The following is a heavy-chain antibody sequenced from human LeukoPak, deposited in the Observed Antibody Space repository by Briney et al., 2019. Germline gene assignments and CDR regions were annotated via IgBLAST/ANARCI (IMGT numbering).Heavy chain of an antibody. CDR2: IYSGGST. V-gene: IGHV3-53*01. J-gene: IGHJ4*02. CDR3: ARIPKTTYFDY. Sequence: PGGSLRLSCAASGFTVSSKYMSWVRQAPGKGLEWVSVIYSGGSTDYADSVKGRFTISRDNSENTLHLQMNSLRAEDTAVYYCARIPKTTYFDYWGQGTLVPVSS. D-gene: IGHD4-17*01. CDR1: GFTVSSKY.